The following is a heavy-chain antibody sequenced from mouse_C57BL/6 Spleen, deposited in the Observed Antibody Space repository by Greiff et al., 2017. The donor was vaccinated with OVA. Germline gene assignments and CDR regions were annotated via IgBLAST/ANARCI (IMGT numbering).Heavy chain of an antibody. D-gene: IGHD1-1*02. CDR3: ARHVLWDYAMDY. V-gene: IGHV2-6-1*01. CDR1: GFSLNSYG. Sequence: QVQLKESGPGLVAPSQSLSITCTVSGFSLNSYGVHWVRPPPGKGLEWLVVIWSDGSTTYNSALKSRLSISKDNSKSQVFLKMNSLQTDDTAMNYCARHVLWDYAMDYWGQGTSVTVSS. J-gene: IGHJ4*01. CDR2: IWSDGST.